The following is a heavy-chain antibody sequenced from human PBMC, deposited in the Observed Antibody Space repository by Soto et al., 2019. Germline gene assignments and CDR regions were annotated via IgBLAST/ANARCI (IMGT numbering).Heavy chain of an antibody. J-gene: IGHJ4*02. V-gene: IGHV3-30*18. D-gene: IGHD6-19*01. CDR2: VSHDGRNT. Sequence: VQLVESGGGVVQPGRSLRLSCAASGFTFSDYAMHWVRQAPGKWLGWVAVVSHDGRNTHYAESVKGRFTISRDSSKNTVTLEMTSLRAEDTAVYYCAKGGRQWLVTSDFNYWGQGALVTVSS. CDR1: GFTFSDYA. CDR3: AKGGRQWLVTSDFNY.